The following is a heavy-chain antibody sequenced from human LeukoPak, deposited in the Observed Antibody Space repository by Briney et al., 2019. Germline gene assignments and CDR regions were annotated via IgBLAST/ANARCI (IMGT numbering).Heavy chain of an antibody. Sequence: GGSLRLSCAASGFTFSSYAMSWVRQAPGKGLEWVSAISGSGGRKYYADSVKGRFTISRDNSKNTLYLQMNSLRAEDTAVYYCARDAPFYDISGVLDHAFDFWGQGTMVTVSS. CDR2: ISGSGGRK. CDR3: ARDAPFYDISGVLDHAFDF. V-gene: IGHV3-23*01. CDR1: GFTFSSYA. J-gene: IGHJ3*01. D-gene: IGHD3-22*01.